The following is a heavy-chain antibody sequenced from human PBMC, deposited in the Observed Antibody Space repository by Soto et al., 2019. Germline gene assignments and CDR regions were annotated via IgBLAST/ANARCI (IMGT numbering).Heavy chain of an antibody. D-gene: IGHD4-17*01. J-gene: IGHJ4*02. CDR1: GFTFSSYS. CDR2: ISSSSSYI. V-gene: IGHV3-21*01. CDR3: ARQMDNYGDYVGY. Sequence: EVQLVESGGGLVKPGGSLRLSCAASGFTFSSYSMNWVRQAPGKGLEWVSSISSSSSYIYYADSVKGRFTISRDNAKNALYLQMNSLRAEDTAVYCCARQMDNYGDYVGYWGQGTLVTVSS.